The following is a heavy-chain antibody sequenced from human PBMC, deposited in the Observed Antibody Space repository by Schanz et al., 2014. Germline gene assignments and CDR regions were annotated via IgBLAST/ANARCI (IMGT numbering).Heavy chain of an antibody. Sequence: QVQWVQSGADVKKPGTAVKVSCKASEYTFTRHYMHWVRQAPGQGLEWMGIIHSTGGTTSHAQKFQGRVTMTRDTSTSTVYMELSSLRSEDTAVYYCARDRDQWDGNYLDYWGQGTLVTVSS. D-gene: IGHD1-26*01. CDR1: EYTFTRHY. CDR3: ARDRDQWDGNYLDY. V-gene: IGHV1-46*01. J-gene: IGHJ4*02. CDR2: IHSTGGTT.